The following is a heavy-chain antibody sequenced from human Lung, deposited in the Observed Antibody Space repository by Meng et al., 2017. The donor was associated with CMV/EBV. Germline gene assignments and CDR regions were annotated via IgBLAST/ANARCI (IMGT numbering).Heavy chain of an antibody. CDR1: GFSFRSHE. J-gene: IGHJ3*02. CDR2: STRSGDTT. V-gene: IGHV3-48*03. Sequence: CSASGFSFRSHEMNWVGPGAGKGLVWVSYSTRSGDTTYYADSIKGRFNISRDNAQNSLYLQMNSLRAEETGVYYLAREGGQYCSGDNCYYDAFDMWGQGXMVTVSS. D-gene: IGHD2-15*01. CDR3: AREGGQYCSGDNCYYDAFDM.